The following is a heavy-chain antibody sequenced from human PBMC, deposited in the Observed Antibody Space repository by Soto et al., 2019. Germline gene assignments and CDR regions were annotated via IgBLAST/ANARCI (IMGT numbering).Heavy chain of an antibody. CDR3: ARDHHRYSGYDYVDY. CDR1: GFTFSDYY. Sequence: GGSLRLSCVASGFTFSDYYMSWIRQAPGKGLEWVSYISSSSSYTNYADSVKGRLTISRDNAKNSLYLQMNSLRAEDTAVYYCARDHHRYSGYDYVDYWGQGTLVTVSS. J-gene: IGHJ4*02. D-gene: IGHD5-12*01. CDR2: ISSSSSYT. V-gene: IGHV3-11*05.